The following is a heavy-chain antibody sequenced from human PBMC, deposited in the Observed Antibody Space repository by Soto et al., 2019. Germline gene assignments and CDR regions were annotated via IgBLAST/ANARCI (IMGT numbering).Heavy chain of an antibody. D-gene: IGHD6-19*01. CDR1: GYTFTGYY. CDR3: ARSVAGRGVYYYYGMDV. CDR2: INPNSGGT. Sequence: QVQLVQSGAEVKKPGASVKVSCKASGYTFTGYYMHWVRQAPGQGLEWMGWINPNSGGTNYAQKFQGWVTMTRDTSISTAYMELSRLRSDDTAVHYCARSVAGRGVYYYYGMDVWGQGTTVTVSS. J-gene: IGHJ6*02. V-gene: IGHV1-2*04.